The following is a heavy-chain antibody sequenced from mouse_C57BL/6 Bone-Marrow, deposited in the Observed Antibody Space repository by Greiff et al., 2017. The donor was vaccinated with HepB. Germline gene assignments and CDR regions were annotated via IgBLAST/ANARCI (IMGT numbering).Heavy chain of an antibody. CDR3: ARETLYYYGSSPWYFDV. Sequence: VQLQQSGGGLVKPGGSLKLSCAASGFTFSSYAMSWVRQTPEKRLEWVATISDGGSYTYYPDNVKGRFTISRDNAKNNLYLQMSHLKSEDTAMYYCARETLYYYGSSPWYFDVWGTGTTVTVSS. CDR1: GFTFSSYA. D-gene: IGHD1-1*01. V-gene: IGHV5-4*01. J-gene: IGHJ1*03. CDR2: ISDGGSYT.